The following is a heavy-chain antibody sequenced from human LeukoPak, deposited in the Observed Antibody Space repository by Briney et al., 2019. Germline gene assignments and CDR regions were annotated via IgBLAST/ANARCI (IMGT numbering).Heavy chain of an antibody. CDR2: IYYTGNT. CDR3: VRHSRVVASDY. CDR1: GVSISNHY. D-gene: IGHD2-15*01. J-gene: IGHJ4*02. V-gene: IGHV4-59*08. Sequence: SETLSLTCTVSGVSISNHYSSWIRQPPGKGLEWIGYIYYTGNTNYNPSLKSRVTISEDISKNQVSLRLSSVTAADTAVYYCVRHSRVVASDYWGQGNLVTVSS.